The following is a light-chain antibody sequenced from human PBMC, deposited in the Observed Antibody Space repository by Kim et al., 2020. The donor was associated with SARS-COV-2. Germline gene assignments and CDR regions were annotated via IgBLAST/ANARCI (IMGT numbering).Light chain of an antibody. V-gene: IGKV3-20*01. CDR3: QQYGSSQYT. CDR2: SAS. CDR1: QTVPTNY. J-gene: IGKJ2*01. Sequence: WSPGERAILSCRASQTVPTNYLAWCQHKLGQSPRLLIYSASNRAIGVPDRFSGGGSGTEFTLTISRLEAEDFAVYYCQQYGSSQYTFGQGTKLEI.